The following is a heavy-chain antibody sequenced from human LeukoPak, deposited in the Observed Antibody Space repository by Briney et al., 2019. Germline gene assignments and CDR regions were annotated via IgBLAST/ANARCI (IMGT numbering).Heavy chain of an antibody. Sequence: GRSLGLSCAASGFTFSSYAMHWVRQAPGKGLEWVAVISYDGSNKYYADSVKGRFTISRDNSKNTLYLQMNSLRAEDTAVYYCARTVGATIDAFDIWGQGTMVTVSS. V-gene: IGHV3-30*04. D-gene: IGHD1-26*01. CDR1: GFTFSSYA. CDR3: ARTVGATIDAFDI. J-gene: IGHJ3*02. CDR2: ISYDGSNK.